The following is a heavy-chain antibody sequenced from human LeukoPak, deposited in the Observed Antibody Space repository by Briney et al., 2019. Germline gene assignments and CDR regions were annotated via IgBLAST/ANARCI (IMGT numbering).Heavy chain of an antibody. J-gene: IGHJ4*02. CDR3: ARASDILTGFYPFDY. CDR2: IKQEGSEK. CDR1: GFTFSSYW. D-gene: IGHD3-9*01. V-gene: IGHV3-7*01. Sequence: GGSLRLSCAASGFTFSSYWMSWVRQAPGKGLEWVANIKQEGSEKYYVDSVKGRFTTSRDNAKNSLYLQMNSLRAEDTAVYYCARASDILTGFYPFDYWGQGTLVTVSS.